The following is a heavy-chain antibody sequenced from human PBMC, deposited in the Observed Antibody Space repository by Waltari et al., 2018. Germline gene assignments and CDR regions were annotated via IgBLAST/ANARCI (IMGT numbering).Heavy chain of an antibody. Sequence: QWGAGLLKPSETLSLTCAVYGGSFSGYYWSWIRQPPGKGLEWIGEINHSGSTNYNPSLKSRVTISVDTSKNQFSLKLSSVTAADTAVYYCARGGYDYVWGSYPRRVWFDPWGQGTLVTVSS. CDR3: ARGGYDYVWGSYPRRVWFDP. V-gene: IGHV4-34*01. D-gene: IGHD3-16*02. CDR2: INHSGST. CDR1: GGSFSGYY. J-gene: IGHJ5*02.